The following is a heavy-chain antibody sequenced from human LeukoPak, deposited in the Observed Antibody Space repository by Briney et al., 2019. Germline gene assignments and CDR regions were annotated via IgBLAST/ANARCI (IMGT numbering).Heavy chain of an antibody. J-gene: IGHJ6*02. Sequence: GGSLRLSCAASGFTFSSYGMHWVRQAPGKGLEWVAVIWYDGSNKYYADSVKGRFTISRDNSKNTLYLQINSLRAEDTAVYYCARELRYSYGVVNCYYGMDVWGQGTTVTVSS. CDR1: GFTFSSYG. V-gene: IGHV3-33*01. CDR3: ARELRYSYGVVNCYYGMDV. CDR2: IWYDGSNK. D-gene: IGHD5-18*01.